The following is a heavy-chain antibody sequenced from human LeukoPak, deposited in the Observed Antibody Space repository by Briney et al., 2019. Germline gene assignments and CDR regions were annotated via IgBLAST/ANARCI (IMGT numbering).Heavy chain of an antibody. Sequence: GESLKISCKASGYSFSSYWIGWVRQMPGKGLEWMAIIYPGDSDTRYSPSFQGQVTISTDKSISTAYLQWSSLKASDTAMYYCARQDSGAGTGADYWGKGTLVTVSS. J-gene: IGHJ4*02. CDR3: ARQDSGAGTGADY. V-gene: IGHV5-51*01. D-gene: IGHD6-13*01. CDR1: GYSFSSYW. CDR2: IYPGDSDT.